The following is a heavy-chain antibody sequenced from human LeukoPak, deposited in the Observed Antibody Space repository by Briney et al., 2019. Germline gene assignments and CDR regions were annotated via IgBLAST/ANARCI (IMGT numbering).Heavy chain of an antibody. D-gene: IGHD3-22*01. CDR3: ARDGLLYDSSGYYYGY. CDR2: ISSSGSTI. Sequence: GGSLRLSCAASGFTFSSYAMSWVRQAPGKGLEWVSYISSSGSTIYYADSVKGRFTISRDNAKNSLYLQMNSLRAEDTAVYYCARDGLLYDSSGYYYGYWGQGTLVTVSS. CDR1: GFTFSSYA. J-gene: IGHJ4*02. V-gene: IGHV3-48*03.